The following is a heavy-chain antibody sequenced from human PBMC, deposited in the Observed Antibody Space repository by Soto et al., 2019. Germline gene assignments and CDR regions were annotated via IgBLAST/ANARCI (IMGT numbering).Heavy chain of an antibody. CDR1: GFTFSSYG. CDR3: ARPYDFWSGYYSWGPFDY. Sequence: ESGGGVVQPGRSLRLSCAASGFTFSSYGMHWVRQAPGKGLEWVAVIWYDGSNKYYADSVKGRFTISRDNSKNTLYLQMNSLRAEDTAVYYCARPYDFWSGYYSWGPFDYWGQGTLVTVSS. CDR2: IWYDGSNK. D-gene: IGHD3-3*01. V-gene: IGHV3-33*01. J-gene: IGHJ4*02.